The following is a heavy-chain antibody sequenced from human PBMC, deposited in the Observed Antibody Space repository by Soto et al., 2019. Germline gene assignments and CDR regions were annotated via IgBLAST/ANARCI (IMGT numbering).Heavy chain of an antibody. CDR3: ARDTSLVRGVFGMDV. CDR2: IYSSGST. D-gene: IGHD3-10*01. V-gene: IGHV4-31*03. Sequence: TLSLTCTVSGGSITGIGYDWSWIRQHPGKGLEWVGYIYSSGSTYYNPSLKSRLTISVATSKNQFSLKLTSVTAADTAVYYCARDTSLVRGVFGMDVWGQGTTVTVSS. CDR1: GGSITGIGYD. J-gene: IGHJ6*02.